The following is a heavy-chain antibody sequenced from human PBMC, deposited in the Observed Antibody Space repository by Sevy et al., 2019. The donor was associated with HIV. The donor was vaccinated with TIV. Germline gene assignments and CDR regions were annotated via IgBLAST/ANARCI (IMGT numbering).Heavy chain of an antibody. CDR3: ARVRYNYGSYYFDY. V-gene: IGHV3-11*01. CDR2: ISSGGSNK. Sequence: GGSLRLSCAASTFTFSDYYMSWIRQAPGKGLEWVSHISSGGSNKYYADSVKGRFTISRDNAKNSLYLQMNSLRVEDTALYYCARVRYNYGSYYFDYWGQGTLVTVSS. J-gene: IGHJ4*02. CDR1: TFTFSDYY. D-gene: IGHD5-18*01.